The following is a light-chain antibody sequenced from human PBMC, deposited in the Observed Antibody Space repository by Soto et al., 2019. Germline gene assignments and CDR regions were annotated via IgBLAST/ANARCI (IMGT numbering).Light chain of an antibody. Sequence: QSVMTQPPSVSAAPGQQVTISCSGSSSNIGGNSVSWYQQLPGTAPKLLIYDDNKRPSGIPDRFSGSKSGTSATLGITGFQTGDEADDYCGAWDSSLSAYVFGTGTKLTVL. CDR2: DDN. J-gene: IGLJ1*01. V-gene: IGLV1-51*01. CDR3: GAWDSSLSAYV. CDR1: SSNIGGNS.